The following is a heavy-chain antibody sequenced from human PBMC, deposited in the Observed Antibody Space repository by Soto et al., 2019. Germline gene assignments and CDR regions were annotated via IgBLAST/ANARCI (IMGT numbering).Heavy chain of an antibody. Sequence: PLVTLSLTCTVAGASITFGVYSWSWIRQTPGKGLDWIGYINHLETTFYNPSFESRLTLSIDRAKNQFSLKLHSMSAADRAVYFCARGGGSDSFDHWGQRILVTVSS. V-gene: IGHV4-30-2*01. CDR2: INHLETT. CDR1: GASITFGVYS. CDR3: ARGGGSDSFDH. D-gene: IGHD1-26*01. J-gene: IGHJ4*02.